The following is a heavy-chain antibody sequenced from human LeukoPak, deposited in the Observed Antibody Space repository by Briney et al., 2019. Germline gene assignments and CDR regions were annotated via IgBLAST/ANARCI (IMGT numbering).Heavy chain of an antibody. Sequence: SETLSLTCTVSGGSISGYYWNWIRQAPGKGLEWIGYIFYSGTTTYNSSLKSRVTISVDTSKNQFSLKLTSVTAADTAVYYCARAAEYSSGWYLFDFWGQGILVTVSA. V-gene: IGHV4-59*01. CDR2: IFYSGTT. D-gene: IGHD6-19*01. J-gene: IGHJ4*02. CDR1: GGSISGYY. CDR3: ARAAEYSSGWYLFDF.